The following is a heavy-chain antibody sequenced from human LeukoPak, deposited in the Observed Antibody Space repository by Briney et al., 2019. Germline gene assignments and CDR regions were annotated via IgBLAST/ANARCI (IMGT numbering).Heavy chain of an antibody. CDR2: ISYDGSNK. V-gene: IGHV3-30*18. CDR3: AKVDSSGWYPN. CDR1: GFTLSSYG. J-gene: IGHJ4*02. D-gene: IGHD6-19*01. Sequence: GRSLRLSCAASGFTLSSYGIHWVRQAPGKGLEWVAVISYDGSNKYYADSVKGRFTISRDNSKNTLYLQMNSLRAEDTAVYYCAKVDSSGWYPNWGQGTLVTVSS.